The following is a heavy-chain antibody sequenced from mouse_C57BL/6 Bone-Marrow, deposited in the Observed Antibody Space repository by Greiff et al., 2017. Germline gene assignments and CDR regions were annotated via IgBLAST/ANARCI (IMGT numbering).Heavy chain of an antibody. Sequence: VQLQQSGAELARPGASVKLSCKASGYTFTSYGISWVKQRTGQGLEWIGEIYPRSGNTYYNEKFKGKATLTADKSSSTAYMELLSLTSEDSAVYFCARRGVGYYFDYWGQGTTLTVSS. CDR2: IYPRSGNT. D-gene: IGHD1-1*02. CDR1: GYTFTSYG. V-gene: IGHV1-81*01. J-gene: IGHJ2*01. CDR3: ARRGVGYYFDY.